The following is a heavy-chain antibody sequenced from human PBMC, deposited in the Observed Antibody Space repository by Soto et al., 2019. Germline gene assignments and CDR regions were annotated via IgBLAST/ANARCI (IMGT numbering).Heavy chain of an antibody. CDR1: GFSLSTSGEA. D-gene: IGHD6-19*01. V-gene: IGHV2-5*02. Sequence: QITLKESGPTLVKPTQTLTLTCTFSGFSLSTSGEAVGWIRQPPGKALEWLALIYWDDDKRYSPSLKSRLTITTDTAKDGVVLTMTNMDPVDTATYYCELRPIVVSGTRGFAGFDPGGQGTLVTVSS. J-gene: IGHJ5*02. CDR3: ELRPIVVSGTRGFAGFDP. CDR2: IYWDDDK.